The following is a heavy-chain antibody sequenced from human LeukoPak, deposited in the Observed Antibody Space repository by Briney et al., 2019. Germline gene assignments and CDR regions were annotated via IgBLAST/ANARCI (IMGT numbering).Heavy chain of an antibody. CDR1: GFRFSYSW. CDR2: MKTDGSTI. D-gene: IGHD3-10*01. J-gene: IGHJ4*02. V-gene: IGHV3-74*01. CDR3: ARGADHGGSYYPD. Sequence: GGSLRLSCAASGFRFSYSWMYWVRQGPGKGPVWVSRMKTDGSTIEYADSVKGRFTISRDSAKNTLFLQMSSLRVEDTAVYYCARGADHGGSYYPDWGQGTRVAVSS.